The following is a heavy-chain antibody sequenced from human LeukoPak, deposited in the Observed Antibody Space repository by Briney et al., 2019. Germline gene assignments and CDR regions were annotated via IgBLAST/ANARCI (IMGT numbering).Heavy chain of an antibody. CDR3: ARGLASSNWPHWFDP. D-gene: IGHD6-13*01. V-gene: IGHV3-48*03. CDR2: ISAIDSTT. Sequence: GGSLRLSCAASGFTFSNYEMNWVRQAPGKGLEWVSYISAIDSTTYYADSVKGRFTISRDNAKNSLYLQMNSLRVVDTAVYHCARGLASSNWPHWFDPWGQGTLVSVSS. J-gene: IGHJ5*02. CDR1: GFTFSNYE.